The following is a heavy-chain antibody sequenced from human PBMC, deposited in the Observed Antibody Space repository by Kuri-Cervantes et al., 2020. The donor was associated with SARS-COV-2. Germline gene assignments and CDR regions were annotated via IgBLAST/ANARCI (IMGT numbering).Heavy chain of an antibody. CDR2: IYTSGST. J-gene: IGHJ6*02. CDR3: ARDPRIAVAGWEYYYYYYGMDV. V-gene: IGHV4-4*07. Sequence: ESLTISCAASGFTFSNAWMNWVRQPPGKGLEWIGRIYTSGSTNYNPSLKSRVTMSVDTSKNQFSLKLSSVTAAETAVYYCARDPRIAVAGWEYYYYYYGMDVWGQGTMVTVSS. CDR1: GFTFSNAW. D-gene: IGHD6-19*01.